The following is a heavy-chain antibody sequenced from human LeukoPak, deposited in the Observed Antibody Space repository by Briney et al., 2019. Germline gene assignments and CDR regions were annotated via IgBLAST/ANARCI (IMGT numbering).Heavy chain of an antibody. D-gene: IGHD3-22*01. Sequence: ASVKVSCKASGYTFTGYYMHWVRQAPGQGLEWMGWINPNSGGTNYAQKFQGRVTMTRDTSISTAYMELSRLRSDDTAVYYCARDPEYDSMGNYWGQGTLVTVSS. CDR1: GYTFTGYY. V-gene: IGHV1-2*02. CDR3: ARDPEYDSMGNY. CDR2: INPNSGGT. J-gene: IGHJ4*02.